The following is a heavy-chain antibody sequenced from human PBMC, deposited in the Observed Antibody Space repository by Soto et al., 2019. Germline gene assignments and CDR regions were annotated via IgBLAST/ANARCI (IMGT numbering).Heavy chain of an antibody. V-gene: IGHV4-34*01. D-gene: IGHD3-22*01. J-gene: IGHJ6*02. CDR1: GGSFSGYY. Sequence: QVQLQQWGAGLLKPSETLSLTCAVYGGSFSGYYWSWIRQPPGKGLEWIGEINHSGSTNYNPSLKSRVTISVDTSKNQFSLKLSSVTAADTAVYYCARGLVSSGYLRYYYYGMDVWGQGTTVTVSS. CDR3: ARGLVSSGYLRYYYYGMDV. CDR2: INHSGST.